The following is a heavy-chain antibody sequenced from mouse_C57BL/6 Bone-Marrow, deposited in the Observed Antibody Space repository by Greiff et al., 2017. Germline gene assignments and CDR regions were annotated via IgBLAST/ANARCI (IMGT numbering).Heavy chain of an antibody. CDR3: ARSGLRRTEYYFDY. V-gene: IGHV1-63*01. Sequence: VQLQQSGAELVRPGTSVKMSCKASGYTFTNYWIGWAKQRPGHGLEWIGDIYPGGGYTNYNEKFKGKATLTADKSSGTAYMQFSSLTSEDSAIYYCARSGLRRTEYYFDYWGQGTTLTVSS. J-gene: IGHJ2*01. D-gene: IGHD2-4*01. CDR2: IYPGGGYT. CDR1: GYTFTNYW.